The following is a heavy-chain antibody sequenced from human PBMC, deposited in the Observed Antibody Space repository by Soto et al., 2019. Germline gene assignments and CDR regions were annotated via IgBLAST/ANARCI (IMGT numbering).Heavy chain of an antibody. CDR3: AKMYSGSSPLQY. Sequence: EVQLVESGGGLIQPGGSLRLSCAASGFTVSSTYMSWVRQAPGKGLEWVSVIYSGGSTFYADSVKGRFTISRDNSTNTLYLHMNSLRAEDTAVYYCAKMYSGSSPLQYWGQGTLVTVSS. CDR2: IYSGGST. J-gene: IGHJ4*02. V-gene: IGHV3-53*01. D-gene: IGHD1-26*01. CDR1: GFTVSSTY.